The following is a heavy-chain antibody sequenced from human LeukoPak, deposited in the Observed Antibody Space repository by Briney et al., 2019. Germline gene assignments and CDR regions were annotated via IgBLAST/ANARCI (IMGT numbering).Heavy chain of an antibody. CDR1: GGSISSYY. D-gene: IGHD5/OR15-5a*01. CDR3: ARGCLGAEEYFQH. CDR2: IYYSGST. Sequence: PSETLSLTCTVSGGSISSYYWSWIRQPPGKGLEWIGYIYYSGSTNYNPSLKSRVTISVDTSKNQFSLELSSMTAADTAVYYCARGCLGAEEYFQHWGQGTLVTVSS. J-gene: IGHJ1*01. V-gene: IGHV4-59*01.